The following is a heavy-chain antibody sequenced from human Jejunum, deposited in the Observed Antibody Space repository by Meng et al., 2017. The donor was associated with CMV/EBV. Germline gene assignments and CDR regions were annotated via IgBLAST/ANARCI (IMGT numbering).Heavy chain of an antibody. CDR2: SSSDGNDK. J-gene: IGHJ4*02. CDR3: ARGHDSDPTYTED. CDR1: GFTFSLYA. V-gene: IGHV3-30*04. D-gene: IGHD2-21*02. Sequence: ACGFTFSLYAEQWVRQARGKGLEGVAVSSSDGNDKFYADSVERLFTICRDNSKNTQLQQMSSLTTDDAAEYYWARGHDSDPTYTEDWGQGTLVTVSS.